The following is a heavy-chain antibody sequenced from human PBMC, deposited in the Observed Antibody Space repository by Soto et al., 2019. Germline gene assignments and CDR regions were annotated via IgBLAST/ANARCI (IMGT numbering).Heavy chain of an antibody. Sequence: RQPPGKGLEWIGSIYYSGSTYYNPSLKSRVTISVDTSKNQFSLKLSSVTAADTAVYYCARHANYDFWSGKMAWFDPWGQGTLVTVSS. CDR2: IYYSGST. V-gene: IGHV4-39*01. CDR3: ARHANYDFWSGKMAWFDP. D-gene: IGHD3-3*01. J-gene: IGHJ5*02.